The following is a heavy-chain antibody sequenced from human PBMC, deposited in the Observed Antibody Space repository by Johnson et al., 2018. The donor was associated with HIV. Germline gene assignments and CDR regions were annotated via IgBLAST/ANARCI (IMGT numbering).Heavy chain of an antibody. CDR2: LTPSGGGP. J-gene: IGHJ3*02. CDR3: ARGGLGYQNIHDPLDI. D-gene: IGHD2-2*01. Sequence: VQLVESGGGLVQPGGSLRLSCAASGFTFNTYAMSWVRQAPGKGPEWVSALTPSGGGPYYADSVKGRFTISRDNSKNTLYLQMNSLRAEDTALYYCARGGLGYQNIHDPLDIWGQGTIVTVSS. V-gene: IGHV3-23*04. CDR1: GFTFNTYA.